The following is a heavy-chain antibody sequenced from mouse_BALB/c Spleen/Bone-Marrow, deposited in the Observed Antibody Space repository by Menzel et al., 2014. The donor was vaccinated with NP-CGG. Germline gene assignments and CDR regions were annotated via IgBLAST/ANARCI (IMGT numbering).Heavy chain of an antibody. Sequence: VQLQQSGAELVKPGASVKLSCTASGFNIKDTYMHWVKQRPEQGLEWIGRIDPANGNTKYDPKFQGKATITADTSSNTACLKLSSLTSEDTAVYYCASYYYGSSSFAYWGQGTLVTVSA. V-gene: IGHV14-3*02. CDR2: IDPANGNT. CDR3: ASYYYGSSSFAY. J-gene: IGHJ3*01. D-gene: IGHD1-1*01. CDR1: GFNIKDTY.